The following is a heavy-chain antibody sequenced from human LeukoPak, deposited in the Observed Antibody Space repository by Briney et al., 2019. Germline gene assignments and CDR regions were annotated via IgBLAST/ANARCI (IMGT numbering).Heavy chain of an antibody. J-gene: IGHJ4*02. V-gene: IGHV3-23*01. CDR3: AKAGPTVTTYYFDY. Sequence: GGSLRLSCAASGFTFSDYAMSWVRQAPGKGLEWASTISGTGRTTYYADSVKGRFTISRDNSKNTLYLQMNSLRAEDTAVYYCAKAGPTVTTYYFDYWGQGTLVTVSS. D-gene: IGHD4-4*01. CDR2: ISGTGRTT. CDR1: GFTFSDYA.